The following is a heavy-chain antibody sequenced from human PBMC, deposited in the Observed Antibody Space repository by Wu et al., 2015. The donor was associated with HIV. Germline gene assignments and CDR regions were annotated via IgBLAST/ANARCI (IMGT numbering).Heavy chain of an antibody. D-gene: IGHD5-18*01. CDR1: GYTFTSYG. V-gene: IGHV1-18*01. CDR3: ARVVDTAMENYYYYYMDV. Sequence: QVQLVQSGAEVKKPGASVKVSCKASGYTFTSYGISWVRQAPGQGLEWMGWISAYNGNTNYAQKLQGRVTMTTDTSTSTAYMELRSLRSDDTAVYYCARVVDTAMENYYYYYMDVWGKGTTVTVSS. CDR2: ISAYNGNT. J-gene: IGHJ6*03.